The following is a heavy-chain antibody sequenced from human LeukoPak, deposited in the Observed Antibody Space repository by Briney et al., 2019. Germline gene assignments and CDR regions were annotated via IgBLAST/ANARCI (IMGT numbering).Heavy chain of an antibody. J-gene: IGHJ4*02. CDR1: GFTFSSYA. CDR3: ARSAHGDPFDY. CDR2: ISSNGGST. V-gene: IGHV3-64*01. D-gene: IGHD4-17*01. Sequence: GGSLRLSCAASGFTFSSYAMHWVRQAPGKGLEYVSAISSNGGSTYYANSVKGRFTISRDNSKNTLYLQMGSLRAEDMAVYYCARSAHGDPFDYWGQGTLVTVSS.